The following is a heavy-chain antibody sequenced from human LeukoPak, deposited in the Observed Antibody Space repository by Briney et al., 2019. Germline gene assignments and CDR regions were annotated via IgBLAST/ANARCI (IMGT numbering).Heavy chain of an antibody. CDR3: ARGPSSGYYYSSY. CDR2: INHSGST. D-gene: IGHD3-22*01. J-gene: IGHJ4*02. CDR1: GGSFSGYS. V-gene: IGHV4-34*01. Sequence: PSETLSLTCAVYGGSFSGYSWSWIRPPPGKGLGWIGEINHSGSTNSNPSLKSRVTISVDTSKTQFSLKLSSVTAADTAVYYRARGPSSGYYYSSYWGQGTLVSVSS.